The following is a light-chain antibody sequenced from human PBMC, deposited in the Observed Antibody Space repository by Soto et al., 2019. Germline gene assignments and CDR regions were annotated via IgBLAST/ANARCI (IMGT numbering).Light chain of an antibody. CDR3: AAWDDSLSGSV. CDR1: SSNIGSNY. CDR2: SNN. Sequence: QSVLTQPPSLSAAPGQRVTISCSGSSSNIGSNYVYWYQQVPGTAPKLLIFSNNQRPSGVPDRFSGSKSGTSASLAISGLRSEDEADYYCAAWDDSLSGSVFGGGTKLTVL. V-gene: IGLV1-47*02. J-gene: IGLJ2*01.